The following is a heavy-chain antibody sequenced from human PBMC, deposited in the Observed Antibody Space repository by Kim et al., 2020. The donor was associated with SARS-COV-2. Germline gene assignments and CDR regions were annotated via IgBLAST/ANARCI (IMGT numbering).Heavy chain of an antibody. CDR1: GGFISSGRYY. CDR2: IYYSGST. CDR3: ARHDGGHIYY. J-gene: IGHJ4*02. V-gene: IGHV4-39*01. D-gene: IGHD2-21*01. Sequence: SETLSLTCTVSGGFISSGRYYWGWIRQPPGKGLDWIGNIYYSGSTYYNPSVKSRVTISVDTSRNQFYLKLSSVTAADTAVYYWARHDGGHIYYWGQGTLVTVSS.